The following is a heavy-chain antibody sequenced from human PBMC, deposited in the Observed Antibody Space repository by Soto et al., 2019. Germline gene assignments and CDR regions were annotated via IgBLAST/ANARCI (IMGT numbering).Heavy chain of an antibody. Sequence: QEHLLQSGTEVKKPGSSVKVSCKTSGGTFSTFPITWVRQAPGQGLAWMGGIIPIIGRANYARYFQGRVTIRADESTSTGHMEVGSLSSDDTAVYYCAIDPGLAHTIMVSEGTPGGSVYGMAVWGQGTTVIVSS. CDR1: GGTFSTFP. V-gene: IGHV1-69*01. J-gene: IGHJ6*02. CDR3: AIDPGLAHTIMVSEGTPGGSVYGMAV. CDR2: IIPIIGRA. D-gene: IGHD3-22*01.